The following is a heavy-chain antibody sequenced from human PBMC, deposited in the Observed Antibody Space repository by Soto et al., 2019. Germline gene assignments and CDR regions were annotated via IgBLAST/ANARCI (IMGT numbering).Heavy chain of an antibody. J-gene: IGHJ5*02. CDR1: GYTFTDYY. D-gene: IGHD3-16*01. Sequence: ASVKVSCKASGYTFTDYYVHWVRQAPGQGLEWMGWIDPNVGGTNYARKFQGRVTMTRDTSISTVYMKLTRLSPDDTAIYYCARGGREVPRIPYDTWGQGTRVTVSS. CDR2: IDPNVGGT. CDR3: ARGGREVPRIPYDT. V-gene: IGHV1-2*02.